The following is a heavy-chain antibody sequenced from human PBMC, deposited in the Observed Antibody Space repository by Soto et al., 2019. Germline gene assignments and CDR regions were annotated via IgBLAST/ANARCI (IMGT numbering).Heavy chain of an antibody. V-gene: IGHV3-30*18. CDR3: AKDPELRYFDWLPKAPGLHYYNGMDV. CDR2: ISYDGSNK. Sequence: PGGSLRLSCAASGFTFSSYGMHWVRQAPGKGLEWVAVISYDGSNKYYADSVKGRFTISRDNSKNTLYLQMNSLRAEDTAVYYCAKDPELRYFDWLPKAPGLHYYNGMDVWGQATTVTVS. D-gene: IGHD3-9*01. J-gene: IGHJ6*02. CDR1: GFTFSSYG.